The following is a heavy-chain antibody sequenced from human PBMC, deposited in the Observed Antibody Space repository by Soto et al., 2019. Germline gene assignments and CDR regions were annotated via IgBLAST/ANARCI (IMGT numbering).Heavy chain of an antibody. CDR1: GGSISSYY. CDR2: IYYSGST. Sequence: SETLSLTCTVSGGSISSYYWSWIRQPPGKGLEWIGYIYYSGSTNYNPSLKSRVTISVDTSKNQFSLKLSSVTAADTAVYYCARDPTPRYDYIWGTASVWFDPWGQGTLVTVSS. J-gene: IGHJ5*02. D-gene: IGHD3-16*01. V-gene: IGHV4-59*01. CDR3: ARDPTPRYDYIWGTASVWFDP.